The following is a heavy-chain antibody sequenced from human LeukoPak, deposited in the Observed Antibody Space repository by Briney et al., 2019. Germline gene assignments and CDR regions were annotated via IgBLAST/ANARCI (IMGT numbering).Heavy chain of an antibody. J-gene: IGHJ6*02. CDR2: IYYSGST. Sequence: SETLSLTCAVYGGSFSGYYWSWIRQPPGKGLEWIGYIYYSGSTNYNPSLKSRVTISVDTSKNQFSLKLSSVTAADTAVYYCARDGSSGYYYGTPGYYYYYGMDVWGQGTTVTVSS. D-gene: IGHD3-22*01. V-gene: IGHV4-59*01. CDR3: ARDGSSGYYYGTPGYYYYYGMDV. CDR1: GGSFSGYY.